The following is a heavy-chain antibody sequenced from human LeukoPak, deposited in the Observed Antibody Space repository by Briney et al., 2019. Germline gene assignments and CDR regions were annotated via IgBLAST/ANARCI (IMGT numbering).Heavy chain of an antibody. CDR1: GYSISSGYY. CDR2: IYHSGST. V-gene: IGHV4-38-2*02. J-gene: IGHJ4*02. CDR3: ARRSYGDYAYHY. D-gene: IGHD4-17*01. Sequence: SETLSLTCTVSGYSISSGYYWGWIRQPPGKGLEWIGSIYHSGSTYYNPSLKSRVTISVDTSKNQFSLKLSSVTAADTAVYYCARRSYGDYAYHYWGQGTLVTVSS.